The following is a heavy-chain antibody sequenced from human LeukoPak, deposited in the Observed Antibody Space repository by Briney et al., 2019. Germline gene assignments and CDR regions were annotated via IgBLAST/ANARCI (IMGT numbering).Heavy chain of an antibody. Sequence: ASVKVSCKASGGTFSSYAISWVRQAPGQGLEWMGWISAYNGNTNYAQKLQGRVTMTTDTSTSTAYMELRSLRSDDTAVYYCARVWYDYVWGSYRPNWFDYWGQGTLVTVSS. D-gene: IGHD3-16*02. CDR3: ARVWYDYVWGSYRPNWFDY. CDR1: GGTFSSYA. CDR2: ISAYNGNT. J-gene: IGHJ4*02. V-gene: IGHV1-18*01.